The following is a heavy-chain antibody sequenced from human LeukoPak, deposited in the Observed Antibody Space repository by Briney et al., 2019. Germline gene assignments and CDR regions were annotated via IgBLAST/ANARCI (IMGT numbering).Heavy chain of an antibody. CDR2: IRGGGVNI. J-gene: IGHJ4*02. CDR1: GFTFSSCA. D-gene: IGHD3-10*01. Sequence: GGSLRLSCAASGFTFSSCAMSWVRQAPGKGLEWVSSIRGGGVNIQYAVSVKGRFTISRDNSNNTLHLQMNSLRVEDTAVYYCAKEFFGSGNYFNEVFDSWGQGALVTVSS. V-gene: IGHV3-23*01. CDR3: AKEFFGSGNYFNEVFDS.